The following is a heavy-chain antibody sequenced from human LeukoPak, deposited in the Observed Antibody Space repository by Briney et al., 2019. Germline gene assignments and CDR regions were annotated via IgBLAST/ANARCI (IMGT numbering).Heavy chain of an antibody. CDR2: IYYTGNT. V-gene: IGHV4-39*01. J-gene: IGHJ4*02. CDR3: ARQTGSGLFTLP. D-gene: IGHD3/OR15-3a*01. Sequence: SETLSLTCAVSGGSISSSNWWSWIRQPPGKGLEWIGSIYYTGNTYYNASLKSRVTISLDPSKNQISMRLTSVTATDTAMYYCARQTGSGLFTLPGGQGTLVTVSS. CDR1: GGSISSSNW.